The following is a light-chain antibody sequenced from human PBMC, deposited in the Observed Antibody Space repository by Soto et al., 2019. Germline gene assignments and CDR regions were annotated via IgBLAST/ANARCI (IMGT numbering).Light chain of an antibody. Sequence: SYELTQPPSVSVAPGQTARITCEGNNIGTKSVHWYQQKPGQAPVLVIYYDSDRPSGIPERFSGSNSGNTATLTISRVEAGDEADYYCQVWDTSSVLFGGGTQLTVL. V-gene: IGLV3-21*04. CDR1: NIGTKS. CDR2: YDS. CDR3: QVWDTSSVL. J-gene: IGLJ7*01.